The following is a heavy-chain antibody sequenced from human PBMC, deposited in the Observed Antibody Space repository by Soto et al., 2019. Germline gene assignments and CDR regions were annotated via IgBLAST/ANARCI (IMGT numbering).Heavy chain of an antibody. CDR2: SSSSSSYP. Sequence: QVQLVESGGGLVKPGWSLRLSCAASGFTFSDYYMSWIRQAPGKGLEWVSYSSSSSSYPYYADSVQGRFTISIDNATTSLYLQMISLRAEDTAVYYCAGDKSIQLWYTMGIDYCGQRSLVPVSS. J-gene: IGHJ4*02. V-gene: IGHV3-11*06. CDR1: GFTFSDYY. CDR3: AGDKSIQLWYTMGIDY. D-gene: IGHD5-18*01.